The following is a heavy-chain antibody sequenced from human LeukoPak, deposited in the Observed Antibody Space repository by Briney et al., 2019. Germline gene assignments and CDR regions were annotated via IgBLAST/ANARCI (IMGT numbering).Heavy chain of an antibody. Sequence: PSETLSLTCAVSGYSISSGHYWGWIRQPPGKGLEWIGSIYHSGSTYYNPSLKSRVTISVDTSKNQFSLKLSSVTAADTAVYYCARKDGYYDFWSGHAYYFDYWGQGTLVTVSS. V-gene: IGHV4-38-2*01. J-gene: IGHJ4*02. CDR2: IYHSGST. D-gene: IGHD3-3*01. CDR3: ARKDGYYDFWSGHAYYFDY. CDR1: GYSISSGHY.